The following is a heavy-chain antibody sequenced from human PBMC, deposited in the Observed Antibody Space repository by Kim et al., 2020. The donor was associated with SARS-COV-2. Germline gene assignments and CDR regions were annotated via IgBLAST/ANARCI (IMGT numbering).Heavy chain of an antibody. D-gene: IGHD3-10*01. CDR2: ISWNSGTI. Sequence: GGSRRLSCAASGFTFDDYAMHWVRQAPGKGLEWVSDISWNSGTIGYADSVKGRFTISRDNAKNSLYLQMNSLITEYTALYYCAKSKITMFQGVLYGMDV. J-gene: IGHJ6*01. CDR1: GFTFDDYA. V-gene: IGHV3-9*01. CDR3: AKSKITMFQGVLYGMDV.